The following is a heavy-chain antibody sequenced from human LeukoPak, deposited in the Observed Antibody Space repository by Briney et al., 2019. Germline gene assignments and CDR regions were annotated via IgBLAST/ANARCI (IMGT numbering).Heavy chain of an antibody. CDR3: ARDLVVVAATYAFDI. V-gene: IGHV3-21*01. J-gene: IGHJ3*02. Sequence: GGSLRLSCAASGFTFSSYSMNWVRQAPGKGLEWVSSISSSSSYIYYADSVKGRFTISRGNAKNSLYLQMNILRAEDTAVYYCARDLVVVAATYAFDIWGQGTMVTVSS. CDR1: GFTFSSYS. CDR2: ISSSSSYI. D-gene: IGHD2-15*01.